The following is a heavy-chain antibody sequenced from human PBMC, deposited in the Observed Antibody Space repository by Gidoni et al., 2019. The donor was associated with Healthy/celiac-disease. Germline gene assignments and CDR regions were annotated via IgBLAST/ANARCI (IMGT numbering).Heavy chain of an antibody. Sequence: EVQLVESGGGLVKPGGSLRLSCAASGFTFSNAWMHWVRQAPGKGLEWVGRIKSKTDGGTTDYAAPVKGRFTISRDDSKNTLYLQMNSLKTEDTAVYYCTTANPDHIKGRENYYYYGMDVWGQGTTVTVSS. V-gene: IGHV3-15*07. CDR3: TTANPDHIKGRENYYYYGMDV. J-gene: IGHJ6*02. CDR2: IKSKTDGGTT. D-gene: IGHD2-21*01. CDR1: GFTFSNAW.